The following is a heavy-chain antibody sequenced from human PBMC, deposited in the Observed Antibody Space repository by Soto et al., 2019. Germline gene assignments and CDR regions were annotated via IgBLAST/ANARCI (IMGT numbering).Heavy chain of an antibody. CDR3: ARDSYYDSSGYPSFDY. CDR1: GGSISSGGYY. V-gene: IGHV4-31*03. CDR2: IYYSGST. J-gene: IGHJ4*02. D-gene: IGHD3-22*01. Sequence: LTCTVSGGSISSGGYYWSWIRQHPGKGLEWIGYIYYSGSTYYNPSLKSRVTISVDTSKNQFSLKLSSVTAADTAVYYCARDSYYDSSGYPSFDYWGQGTLVTVSS.